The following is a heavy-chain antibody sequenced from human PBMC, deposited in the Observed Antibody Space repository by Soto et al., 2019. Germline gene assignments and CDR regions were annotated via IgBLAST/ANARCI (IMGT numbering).Heavy chain of an antibody. Sequence: PGGSLRLSCAASGFTFSSYGMHWVRQAPGKGLEWVAVISYDGSNKYYADSVKGRFTISRDNSKNTLYLQMNSLRAEDTAVYYCAKEPTMDGTKSGFFWGQGTLVTVSS. CDR2: ISYDGSNK. J-gene: IGHJ4*02. CDR1: GFTFSSYG. V-gene: IGHV3-30*18. D-gene: IGHD2-2*01. CDR3: AKEPTMDGTKSGFF.